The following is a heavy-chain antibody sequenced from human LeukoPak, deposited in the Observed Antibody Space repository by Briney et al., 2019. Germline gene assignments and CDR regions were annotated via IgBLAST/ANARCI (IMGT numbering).Heavy chain of an antibody. CDR1: GFTFSNYN. J-gene: IGHJ4*02. Sequence: AGGSLRLSCAASGFTFSNYNMNWVRQAPGKGLEWVSAISGSGGNTFYADSVKGRFTISRDNSKNTLYLQVNSLRAADTAIYYCAKVQEMDTILPPFHYWGQGTLVTVSS. D-gene: IGHD5-24*01. CDR2: ISGSGGNT. V-gene: IGHV3-23*01. CDR3: AKVQEMDTILPPFHY.